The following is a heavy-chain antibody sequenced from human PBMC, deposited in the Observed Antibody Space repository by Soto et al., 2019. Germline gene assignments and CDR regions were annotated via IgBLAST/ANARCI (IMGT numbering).Heavy chain of an antibody. CDR3: ATNDYNSAPWVAY. J-gene: IGHJ4*02. CDR1: GITFSFYG. V-gene: IGHV3-48*01. Sequence: PGGSLRLSCVASGITFSFYGMNWVRQAPGKGLEWVSYISGGSRTIYYADSVKGRFTISRDNAQNSLYLQMNSLRAEDTAVYYCATNDYNSAPWVAYWGQGTPVTVSS. CDR2: ISGGSRTI. D-gene: IGHD4-4*01.